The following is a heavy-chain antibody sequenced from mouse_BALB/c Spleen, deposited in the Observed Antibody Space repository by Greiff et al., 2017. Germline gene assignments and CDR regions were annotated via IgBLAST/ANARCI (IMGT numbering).Heavy chain of an antibody. CDR2: INPSTGYT. J-gene: IGHJ2*01. V-gene: IGHV1-7*01. Sequence: QVQLKQSGAELAKPGASVKMSCKASGYTFTSYWMHWVKQRPGQGLEWIGYINPSTGYTEYNQKFKDKATLTADKSSSTAYMQLSSLTSEDSAVYYCARWDYGNFYFDYWGQGTTLTVSS. CDR3: ARWDYGNFYFDY. D-gene: IGHD2-1*01. CDR1: GYTFTSYW.